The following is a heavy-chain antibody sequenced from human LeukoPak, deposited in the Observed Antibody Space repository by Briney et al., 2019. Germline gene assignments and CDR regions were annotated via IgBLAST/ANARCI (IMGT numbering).Heavy chain of an antibody. J-gene: IGHJ6*02. D-gene: IGHD2-2*02. CDR2: INHSGST. V-gene: IGHV4-34*01. Sequence: SETLSLTCAVYGGSFSGYYWSWIRQPPGKGLEWIGEINHSGSTNYNPSLKSRVTISVDTSKTQFSLKLSSVTAADTAVYYCARGGQVPAAIHIRSHYYDTGLDLGGQGTAVTVSS. CDR1: GGSFSGYY. CDR3: ARGGQVPAAIHIRSHYYDTGLDL.